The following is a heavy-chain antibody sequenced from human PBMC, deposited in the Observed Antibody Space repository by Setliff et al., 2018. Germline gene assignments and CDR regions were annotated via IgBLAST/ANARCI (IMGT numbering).Heavy chain of an antibody. CDR1: GFRISFREYW. CDR3: TREHTPWVGASHHDC. Sequence: PGGSLRLSCAASGFRISFREYWMFWVRQAPGKGLEWVARIDKDGSSTVYADSVKGRFTISRDNVKKMLYLQMDSLRTEDTAVYYCTREHTPWVGASHHDCWGQGTQV. CDR2: IDKDGSST. J-gene: IGHJ4*02. D-gene: IGHD1-26*01. V-gene: IGHV3-74*01.